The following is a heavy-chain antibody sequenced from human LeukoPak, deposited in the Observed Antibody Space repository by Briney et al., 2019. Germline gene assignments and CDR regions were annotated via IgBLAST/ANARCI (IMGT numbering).Heavy chain of an antibody. Sequence: SETQSLTCTVSGGSMSSYYWSWIRQPPGKGLEWIGYIYYSGSTYYNPSLKSRVTISVDTSKNQFSLKLSSVTAADTAVYYCARGVGYCSGGSCFHFDYWGQGTLVTVSP. CDR3: ARGVGYCSGGSCFHFDY. CDR2: IYYSGST. V-gene: IGHV4-59*08. D-gene: IGHD2-15*01. J-gene: IGHJ4*02. CDR1: GGSMSSYY.